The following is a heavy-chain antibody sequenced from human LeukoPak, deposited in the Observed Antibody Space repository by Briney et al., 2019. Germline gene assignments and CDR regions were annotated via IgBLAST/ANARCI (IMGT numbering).Heavy chain of an antibody. CDR1: GGTFSSYA. Sequence: GASVKVSCKASGGTFSSYAISWVRQAPGQGLEWMGWISAYNGNTNYAQKLQGRVTMTTDTSTSTAYMELRSLRSDDTAVYYCARDYDYVWGSYRRSIYDAFDIWGQGTMVTVSS. J-gene: IGHJ3*02. CDR3: ARDYDYVWGSYRRSIYDAFDI. V-gene: IGHV1-18*01. CDR2: ISAYNGNT. D-gene: IGHD3-16*02.